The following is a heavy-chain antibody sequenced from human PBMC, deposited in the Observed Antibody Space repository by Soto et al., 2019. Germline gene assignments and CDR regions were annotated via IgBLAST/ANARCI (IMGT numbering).Heavy chain of an antibody. J-gene: IGHJ4*02. CDR1: GYTFTNYG. D-gene: IGHD5-12*01. CDR2: ISGYSGNT. Sequence: QVQLVQSGAEVKKPGASVKVSCKASGYTFTNYGISWVRQAPGQGLEWMGWISGYSGNTDYAQKLQGRGTMTTDTATSTAYMELRSLRSDDAAVYYCARKVAGVLFDYWGQGTLVTVSS. V-gene: IGHV1-18*01. CDR3: ARKVAGVLFDY.